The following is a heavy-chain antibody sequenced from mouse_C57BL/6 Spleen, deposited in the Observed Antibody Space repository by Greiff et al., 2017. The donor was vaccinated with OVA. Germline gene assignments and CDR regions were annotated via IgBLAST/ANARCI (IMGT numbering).Heavy chain of an antibody. V-gene: IGHV1-19*01. CDR2: INPYNGGT. J-gene: IGHJ2*01. CDR3: ARGATVVASFDY. Sequence: VQLKQSGPVLVKPGASVKMSCKASGYTFTDYYMNWVKQSHGKSLEWIGVINPYNGGTSYNQKFKGKATLTVDKSSSTAYMELNSLTSEDSAVYYCARGATVVASFDYWGQGTTLTVSS. D-gene: IGHD1-1*01. CDR1: GYTFTDYY.